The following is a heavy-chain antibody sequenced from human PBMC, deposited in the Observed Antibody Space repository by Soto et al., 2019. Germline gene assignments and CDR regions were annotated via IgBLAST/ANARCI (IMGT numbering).Heavy chain of an antibody. J-gene: IGHJ6*02. CDR3: ARDPIVVVPAAIQYYYYYGMDV. V-gene: IGHV1-69*13. CDR1: GGTFSSYA. CDR2: IIPIFGTA. Sequence: GASVKVSCKASGGTFSSYAISWVRQPPGQGLEWMGGIIPIFGTANYAQKFQGRVTITADESTSTAYMELSILIYEDTAVYYCARDPIVVVPAAIQYYYYYGMDVWGQGTTVTVSS. D-gene: IGHD2-2*01.